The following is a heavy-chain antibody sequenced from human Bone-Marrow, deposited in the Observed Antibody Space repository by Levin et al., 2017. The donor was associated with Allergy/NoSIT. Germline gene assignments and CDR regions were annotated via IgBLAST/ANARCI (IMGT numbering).Heavy chain of an antibody. CDR1: GFTFGDYG. D-gene: IGHD3-9*01. J-gene: IGHJ4*02. CDR3: TREPTTYYDILTGYYNGDYFDY. CDR2: IRSKPFGGTR. V-gene: IGHV3-49*03. Sequence: GGSLRLSCTASGFTFGDYGMSWFRQAPGKGLEWVSFIRSKPFGGTREYAAPVQGRFTISRDDSKSIAYLQMNSLKTEDTAVYYCTREPTTYYDILTGYYNGDYFDYWGQGTLVTVSS.